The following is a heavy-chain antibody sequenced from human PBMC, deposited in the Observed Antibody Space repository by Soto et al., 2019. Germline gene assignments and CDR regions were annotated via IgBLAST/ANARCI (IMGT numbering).Heavy chain of an antibody. D-gene: IGHD3-9*01. CDR2: IIPIFGTA. CDR3: ARAPPGDYDILTGYRYYYYYGMDV. Sequence: VKVSCKASGGTFSSYAISWVRQAPGQGLEWMGGIIPIFGTANYAQKFQGRVTITADESTSTAYMELSSLRSEDTAVYYCARAPPGDYDILTGYRYYYYYGMDVWGQGTTVTVSS. J-gene: IGHJ6*02. V-gene: IGHV1-69*01. CDR1: GGTFSSYA.